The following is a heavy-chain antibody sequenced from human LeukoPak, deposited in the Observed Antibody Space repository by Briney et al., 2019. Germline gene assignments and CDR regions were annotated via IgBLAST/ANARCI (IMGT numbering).Heavy chain of an antibody. CDR3: ARERTYYFDY. J-gene: IGHJ4*02. V-gene: IGHV4-30-4*01. Sequence: SETLSLTCTVSGGSISSGDYYWSWIRQPPGQGLEWIGYIYYRGNTYYNPSLKSRVIISVDTSKNQFSLKLSSMTAADTAVYYCARERTYYFDYWGQGTQVTVSS. CDR1: GGSISSGDYY. CDR2: IYYRGNT.